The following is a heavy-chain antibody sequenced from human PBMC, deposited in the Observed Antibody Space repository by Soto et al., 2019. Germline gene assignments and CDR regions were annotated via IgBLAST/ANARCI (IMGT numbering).Heavy chain of an antibody. J-gene: IGHJ6*02. D-gene: IGHD2-15*01. CDR1: GYTFTGYY. CDR3: ATSPLYCSGGSCYSLHSYYGMDV. CDR2: INPNSGGT. Sequence: ASVKVSCKASGYTFTGYYMHWVRQAPGQGLEWMGWINPNSGGTNYAQKFQGRVTMTRDTSISTAYMELSRLRSDDTAVYYCATSPLYCSGGSCYSLHSYYGMDVWGQGTTVTVSS. V-gene: IGHV1-2*02.